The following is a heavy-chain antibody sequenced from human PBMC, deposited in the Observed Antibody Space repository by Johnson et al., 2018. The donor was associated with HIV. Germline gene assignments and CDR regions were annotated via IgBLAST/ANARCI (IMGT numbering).Heavy chain of an antibody. CDR1: GFTFSSYG. V-gene: IGHV3-20*04. CDR2: INWNGGST. J-gene: IGHJ3*02. CDR3: ATGENLKWELRFVDAFDI. Sequence: EVQLVESGGGVARPGGSLRLSCEASGFTFSSYGMHWVRQAPGKGLEWVSGINWNGGSTGYAASVKGRFTISRDNAKNSLYLQMNSLRAEDTALYYCATGENLKWELRFVDAFDIWGQGTMVTVSS. D-gene: IGHD1-26*01.